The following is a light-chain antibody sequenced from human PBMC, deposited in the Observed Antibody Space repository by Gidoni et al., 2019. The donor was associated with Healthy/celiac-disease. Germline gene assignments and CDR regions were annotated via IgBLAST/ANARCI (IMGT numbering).Light chain of an antibody. CDR2: AAS. CDR1: QSISSY. J-gene: IGKJ1*01. Sequence: DIQMTQSPSSLSASVGDRVTITCRASQSISSYLNWYQQKPGKAPKLLIYAASSLQSGVPSRFSGSGSWTDFTLTISRLQPADFATYYCQQSYSTPWWTFGQGTKVEIK. V-gene: IGKV1-39*01. CDR3: QQSYSTPWWT.